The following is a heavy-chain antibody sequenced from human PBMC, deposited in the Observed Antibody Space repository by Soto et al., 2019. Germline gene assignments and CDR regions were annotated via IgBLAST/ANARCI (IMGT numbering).Heavy chain of an antibody. J-gene: IGHJ5*02. Sequence: PSETMSLTCTVSGGSISSGDYYWSWIRQPPGKGLEWIGYIYYSGSTYYNPSLKSRVTISVDTSKNQFSLKLSSVTAADTAVYYCARDRTQLWLFGGFDPWGQGTLVTVSS. D-gene: IGHD5-18*01. CDR3: ARDRTQLWLFGGFDP. CDR2: IYYSGST. CDR1: GGSISSGDYY. V-gene: IGHV4-30-4*01.